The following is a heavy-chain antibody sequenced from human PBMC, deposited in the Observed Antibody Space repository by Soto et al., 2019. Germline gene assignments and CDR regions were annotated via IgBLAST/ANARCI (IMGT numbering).Heavy chain of an antibody. D-gene: IGHD3-16*01. CDR2: ISSGSDTI. V-gene: IGHV3-48*02. CDR1: GFTLSSYS. J-gene: IGHJ6*02. Sequence: EVQLVGSGGGLVQPGGSLRLSCVASGFTLSSYSMNWVRQAPGKGLEWISYISSGSDTIYYADSVKGRFTVSRDNAKNSLYLQMNSLRDEDTAVYYCARPGEGVLFYYALDVWGQGTTVTVSS. CDR3: ARPGEGVLFYYALDV.